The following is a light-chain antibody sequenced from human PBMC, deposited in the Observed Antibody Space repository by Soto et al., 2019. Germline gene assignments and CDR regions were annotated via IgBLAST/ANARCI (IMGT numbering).Light chain of an antibody. CDR2: GAS. CDR3: QQYGSSPWT. V-gene: IGKV3-20*01. CDR1: QSVSSSY. Sequence: EFVLTQSPGTLSLSPGERATLSCRASQSVSSSYLAWYQQKPGQAPRLLIYGASSRATGIPDRFSGSGSGTDFTLTISRLEPEDFAVYYCQQYGSSPWTFGQGTKV. J-gene: IGKJ1*01.